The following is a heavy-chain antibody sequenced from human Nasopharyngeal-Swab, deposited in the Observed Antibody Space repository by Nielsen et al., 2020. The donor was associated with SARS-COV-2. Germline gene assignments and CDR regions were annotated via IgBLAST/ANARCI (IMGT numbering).Heavy chain of an antibody. D-gene: IGHD3-22*01. J-gene: IGHJ4*02. CDR1: GFPFSSYA. CDR3: AKDYYDSSVYCYV. CDR2: ISGSGGST. V-gene: IGHV3-23*01. Sequence: LSLTCAASGFPFSSYAMSWARQAPGKGLEWVPAISGSGGSTYYTDSVKGRFTISRDNSKNTLYLQMNSLRAKDTAVYYCAKDYYDSSVYCYVWGQGTLVTVSS.